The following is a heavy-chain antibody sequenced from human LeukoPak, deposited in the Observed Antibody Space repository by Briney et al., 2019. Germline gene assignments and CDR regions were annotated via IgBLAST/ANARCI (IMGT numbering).Heavy chain of an antibody. V-gene: IGHV5-51*01. J-gene: IGHJ5*01. CDR2: CHPSDPDP. CDR3: ARGYGRDWFDS. Sequence: GESLKISCNGSGYSFTTYWIVWVRQMPGKGLEWMEICHPSDPDPRYSPSFQGQVTISDDMSISTAYRQWSSLKASEIAMYYCARGYGRDWFDSWGQGSLVTVSS. D-gene: IGHD5-18*01. CDR1: GYSFTTYW.